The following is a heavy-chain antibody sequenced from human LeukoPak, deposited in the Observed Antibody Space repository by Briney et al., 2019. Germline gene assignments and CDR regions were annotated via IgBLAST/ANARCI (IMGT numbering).Heavy chain of an antibody. CDR2: IYYSGST. J-gene: IGHJ5*02. D-gene: IGHD6-13*01. CDR3: ARRYSSSWQNWFDP. CDR1: GGSISSSSYY. Sequence: SETLSLTCTVSGGSISSSSYYWGWIRQPPGKGLEWIGSIYYSGSTYYNPSLKSRVTISVDTSKNQFSLKLSSVTAADTAVYYCARRYSSSWQNWFDPWCQGTLVTVSS. V-gene: IGHV4-39*01.